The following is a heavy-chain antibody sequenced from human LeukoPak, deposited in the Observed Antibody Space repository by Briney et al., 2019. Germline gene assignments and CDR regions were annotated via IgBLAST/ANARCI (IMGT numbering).Heavy chain of an antibody. D-gene: IGHD3-22*01. Sequence: HPGGSLRLSCAASGFTFSSYAIHWVRQAPGKGLEWVAIISYDGSNKYYADSVKGRFSISRDNSKNTLFLQMNSLRAEDMAVYYCARDARGYSYYYGMDVWGQGTTVTVSS. CDR1: GFTFSSYA. CDR2: ISYDGSNK. V-gene: IGHV3-30-3*01. J-gene: IGHJ6*02. CDR3: ARDARGYSYYYGMDV.